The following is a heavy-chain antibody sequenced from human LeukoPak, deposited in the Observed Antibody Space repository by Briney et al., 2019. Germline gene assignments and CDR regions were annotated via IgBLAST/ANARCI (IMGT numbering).Heavy chain of an antibody. Sequence: SVKLSCKASEGTFSSYAISWGRQAPGQELEWMGGIIPIFGTANYAQKFQGRVTITPDESTSTDCMELSSLRSEDTAVYYCAVVGATHLVYWGQGALVTVSS. CDR3: AVVGATHLVY. J-gene: IGHJ4*02. D-gene: IGHD1-26*01. CDR1: EGTFSSYA. V-gene: IGHV1-69*01. CDR2: IIPIFGTA.